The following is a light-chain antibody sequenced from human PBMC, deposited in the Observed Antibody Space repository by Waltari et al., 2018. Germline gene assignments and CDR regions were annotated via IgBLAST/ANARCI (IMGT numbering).Light chain of an antibody. CDR1: ENIDNW. Sequence: DIQMTQSPSTLSASVGDRVTITCRVSENIDNWLAWYQQRPGEAPNLLILYASTLGKGVPSRFSGSGSGTEFTLTISSLQPDDFATYYCQHYSASSFTFGGGTKLEIK. CDR3: QHYSASSFT. J-gene: IGKJ4*01. V-gene: IGKV1-5*01. CDR2: YAS.